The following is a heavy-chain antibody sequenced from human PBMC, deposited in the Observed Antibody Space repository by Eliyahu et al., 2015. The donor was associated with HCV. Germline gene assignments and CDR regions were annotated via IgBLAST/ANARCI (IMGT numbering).Heavy chain of an antibody. D-gene: IGHD3-10*01. J-gene: IGHJ4*02. CDR3: ARDYYGSYEY. V-gene: IGHV1-2*02. Sequence: QVQLVQSGAEVREPGASVKVSCXASGYSFSAYEMDWVRQXPGQGLEWMGRINPKGGNTKSAQKFQGSVTMTSDTSTSTVYMELTSLTSDDTAVYYCARDYYGSYEYWGQGTLVTVSS. CDR1: GYSFSAYE. CDR2: INPKGGNT.